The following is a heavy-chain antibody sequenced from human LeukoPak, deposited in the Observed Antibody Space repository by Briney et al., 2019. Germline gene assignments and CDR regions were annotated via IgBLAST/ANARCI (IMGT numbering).Heavy chain of an antibody. D-gene: IGHD3-3*01. CDR3: AKDRITIFGVVIMKGGYYFDY. CDR2: ISGSGGST. Sequence: PGGSLRLSCAASGLTFSSYAMSWVRQAPGKGLEWVSAISGSGGSTYYADSVKGRFTISRDNSKNTPYLQMNSLRAEDTAVYYCAKDRITIFGVVIMKGGYYFDYWGQGTLVTVSS. V-gene: IGHV3-23*01. J-gene: IGHJ4*02. CDR1: GLTFSSYA.